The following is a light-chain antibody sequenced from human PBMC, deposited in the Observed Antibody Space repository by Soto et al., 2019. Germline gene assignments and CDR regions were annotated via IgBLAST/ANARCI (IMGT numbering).Light chain of an antibody. V-gene: IGKV3-11*01. Sequence: EIVLTQSPATLSLSPGERATLSCRASQSVSSYLAWYQQKPGKAPRLLIYDASSRATGIPARFSGSGSGTDFTLTIGSLEPEDFAVYYCQQSSNWLTFGGGTKVEIK. CDR1: QSVSSY. J-gene: IGKJ4*01. CDR2: DAS. CDR3: QQSSNWLT.